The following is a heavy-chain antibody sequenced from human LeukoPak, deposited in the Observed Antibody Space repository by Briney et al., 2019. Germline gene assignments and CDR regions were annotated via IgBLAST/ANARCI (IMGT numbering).Heavy chain of an antibody. CDR2: IYTSGST. Sequence: KPSETLSLTCTVSGGSISSGSDYWRWIRQPAGKGLEWIGRIYTSGSTNYNPSLKSRVTISVDTSKNQFSVKLGHVTAPDTAVYYCARDGLGYFDYWGQGTLVTVSS. CDR1: GGSISSGSDY. D-gene: IGHD3-10*01. CDR3: ARDGLGYFDY. J-gene: IGHJ4*02. V-gene: IGHV4-61*02.